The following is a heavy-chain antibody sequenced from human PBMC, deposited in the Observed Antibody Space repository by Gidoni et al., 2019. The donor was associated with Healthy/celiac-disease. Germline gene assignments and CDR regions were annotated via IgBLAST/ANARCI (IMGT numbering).Heavy chain of an antibody. D-gene: IGHD2-2*01. CDR3: ARGLVPATDGAFDI. CDR2: IIPIFGTA. CDR1: GGPFSSYA. Sequence: QVQLVQSGAEVKKPGSSVKVSCKASGGPFSSYAISWVRQAPGQGLEWMGGIIPIFGTANYAQKFQGRVTITADKSTSTAYMELSSLRSEDTAVYYCARGLVPATDGAFDIWGQGTMVTVSS. V-gene: IGHV1-69*06. J-gene: IGHJ3*02.